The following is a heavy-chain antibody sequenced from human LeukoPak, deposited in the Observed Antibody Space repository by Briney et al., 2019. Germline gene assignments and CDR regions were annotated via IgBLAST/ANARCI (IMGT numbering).Heavy chain of an antibody. CDR3: AKTHNPNFWNGYYFFDC. Sequence: PGGSLRLSCAASGFTVSSNYMSWVRQAPGKGLEWVSVIYSGGNTYYADSVKGRFTISRDNSKNTLYVQMNSLRAEDTAVYYCAKTHNPNFWNGYYFFDCWGQGTLVTVSS. V-gene: IGHV3-53*01. CDR1: GFTVSSNY. CDR2: IYSGGNT. J-gene: IGHJ4*02. D-gene: IGHD3-3*01.